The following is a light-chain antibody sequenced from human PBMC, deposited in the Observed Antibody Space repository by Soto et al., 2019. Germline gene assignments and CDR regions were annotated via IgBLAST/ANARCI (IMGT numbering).Light chain of an antibody. CDR2: SAS. Sequence: DIQMTQSPSSLSASVGDRVTITCRASQDIDHSLAWYQQKPGKVPNLLIYSASTLQSGVPSRFSGSGAGTDFTLTITSLQSEDVATYYCQEPYSGPPVAFGPGTKVDV. V-gene: IGKV1-27*01. J-gene: IGKJ3*01. CDR3: QEPYSGPPVA. CDR1: QDIDHS.